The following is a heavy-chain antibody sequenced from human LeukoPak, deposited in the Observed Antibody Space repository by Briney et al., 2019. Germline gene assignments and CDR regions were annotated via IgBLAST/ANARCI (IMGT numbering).Heavy chain of an antibody. D-gene: IGHD6-13*01. J-gene: IGHJ4*02. V-gene: IGHV3-30*14. Sequence: GGSLRLSCEASGFIFSRYAMHWVRQAPDRGLEWVAAISYDGNNEYYADSVKGRYTISRDSSQNTLYLQMNSLRAEDTAVYYCARDQGIALPQAFDYWGQGTLVTVSS. CDR2: ISYDGNNE. CDR1: GFIFSRYA. CDR3: ARDQGIALPQAFDY.